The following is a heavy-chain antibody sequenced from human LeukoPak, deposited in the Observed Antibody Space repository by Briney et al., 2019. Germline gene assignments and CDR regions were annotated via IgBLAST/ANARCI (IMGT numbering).Heavy chain of an antibody. Sequence: SETLSLTCTVSGGSISSYYWSWIRQPPGKGLEWFGDIYYSGSTNYNPPLKSRVTISVDKSKNQFSLKLSSVTAADTAVYYCARAGRRQLVWGHWFDPWGQGTLVTVSS. V-gene: IGHV4-59*12. D-gene: IGHD3-16*01. CDR3: ARAGRRQLVWGHWFDP. J-gene: IGHJ5*02. CDR2: IYYSGST. CDR1: GGSISSYY.